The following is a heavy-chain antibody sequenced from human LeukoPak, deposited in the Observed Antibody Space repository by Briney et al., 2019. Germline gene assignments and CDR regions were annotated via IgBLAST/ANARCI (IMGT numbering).Heavy chain of an antibody. Sequence: PSETLSLTCTVSGGSNSSYYWSWIRQPPGKGLEWIGYIYYSGSTNYNPSLKSRVTISVDTSKNQFSLKLSSVTAADTAVYYCARVEYSYGFDYWGQGTLVTVSS. CDR3: ARVEYSYGFDY. CDR1: GGSNSSYY. J-gene: IGHJ4*02. CDR2: IYYSGST. V-gene: IGHV4-59*01. D-gene: IGHD5-18*01.